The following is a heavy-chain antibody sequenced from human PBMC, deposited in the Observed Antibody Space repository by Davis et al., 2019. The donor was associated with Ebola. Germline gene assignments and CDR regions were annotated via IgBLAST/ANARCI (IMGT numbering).Heavy chain of an antibody. V-gene: IGHV3-7*01. Sequence: GESLKISCAASGFTFSSYWMSWVRQAPGKGLEWVANIKQDGSEQYYVDSVKGRFTISRNNAKNSQYLQMNSLRAEDTAVYYCARDQTPYHWGRGTLVTVSS. J-gene: IGHJ5*02. CDR1: GFTFSSYW. CDR3: ARDQTPYH. CDR2: IKQDGSEQ.